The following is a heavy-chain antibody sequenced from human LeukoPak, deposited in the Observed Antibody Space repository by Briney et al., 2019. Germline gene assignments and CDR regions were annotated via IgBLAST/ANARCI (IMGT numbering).Heavy chain of an antibody. CDR3: ARTTTYSSGWYGAY. CDR2: IYGGDSET. J-gene: IGHJ4*02. Sequence: GESLKISCKGSGYRYSDYWIGWVRQMPGKGLEWMGIIYGGDSETRYSPSLQGQVTISADKSINTAYLQWSSLKASDTVMYYCARTTTYSSGWYGAYWGQGTLVTVSS. D-gene: IGHD6-19*01. V-gene: IGHV5-51*01. CDR1: GYRYSDYW.